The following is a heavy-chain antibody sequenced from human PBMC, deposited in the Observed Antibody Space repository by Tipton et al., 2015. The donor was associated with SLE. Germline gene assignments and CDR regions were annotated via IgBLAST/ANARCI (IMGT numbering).Heavy chain of an antibody. CDR2: IYYSGST. J-gene: IGHJ4*02. CDR1: GGSIGSYY. Sequence: LRLSCTVSGGSIGSYYWSWIRQPPGKGLEWIGYIYYSGSTNYNPSLKSRVTISVDTSKNQFSLKLSSVTAADTAVYYCARQPSNGGWYGYYFDYWGQGTLVTVSS. CDR3: ARQPSNGGWYGYYFDY. D-gene: IGHD6-19*01. V-gene: IGHV4-59*01.